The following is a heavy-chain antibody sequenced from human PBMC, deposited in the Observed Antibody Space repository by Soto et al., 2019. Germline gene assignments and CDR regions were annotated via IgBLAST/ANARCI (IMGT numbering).Heavy chain of an antibody. Sequence: QVQLQESGPGLVKPSETLSLTCTVSGGSISSYYWSWIRQPPGKGLEWIGYIYYSGSTNYNPSLKSRVTISVDTSKNQFSLKLSSVTAADTAVYYCARHQYGYMDVWGKGTTVTVSS. CDR1: GGSISSYY. CDR2: IYYSGST. V-gene: IGHV4-59*08. D-gene: IGHD4-17*01. CDR3: ARHQYGYMDV. J-gene: IGHJ6*03.